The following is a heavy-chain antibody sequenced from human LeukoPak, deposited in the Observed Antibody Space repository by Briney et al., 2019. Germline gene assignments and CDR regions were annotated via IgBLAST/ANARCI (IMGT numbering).Heavy chain of an antibody. CDR2: IYSGGST. CDR3: ARDRELE. Sequence: GGSLRLSCVVSGFSVSSNYISWVRQAPGKGLEWVSVIYSGGSTYYADSVRGRFIISRDNSKNKVYLQMNSLRAEDTAVYYCARDRELEWGQGTLVTVSS. CDR1: GFSVSSNY. V-gene: IGHV3-66*01. D-gene: IGHD1-1*01. J-gene: IGHJ1*01.